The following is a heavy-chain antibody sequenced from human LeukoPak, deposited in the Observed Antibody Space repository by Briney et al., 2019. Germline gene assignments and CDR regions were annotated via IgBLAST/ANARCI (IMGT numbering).Heavy chain of an antibody. V-gene: IGHV3-48*02. CDR2: ISSSSSTI. Sequence: GGSLRLSCAASGFTFSSYRMNWVRQPPGKGLEWVSYISSSSSTIYYADAVKGRFTISRDNAKNSLYLQMNSLRDEDTAVYYCARNTLTYYYDSSGYSDYWGQGTLVTVSS. CDR3: ARNTLTYYYDSSGYSDY. CDR1: GFTFSSYR. J-gene: IGHJ4*02. D-gene: IGHD3-22*01.